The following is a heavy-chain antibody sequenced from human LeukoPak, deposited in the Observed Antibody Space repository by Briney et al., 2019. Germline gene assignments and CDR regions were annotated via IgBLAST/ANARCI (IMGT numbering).Heavy chain of an antibody. Sequence: GGSLRLSCAASGFIFSSYGMNWVRQAPGNGLEWVSYISGTGTTIYYADSVKGRFTISRDNAKYSLHLQMDSLRADDTAVYSCARGGLGSWTFDSWGQGTLVTVSS. V-gene: IGHV3-48*04. CDR3: ARGGLGSWTFDS. CDR2: ISGTGTTI. J-gene: IGHJ5*01. CDR1: GFIFSSYG. D-gene: IGHD3-10*01.